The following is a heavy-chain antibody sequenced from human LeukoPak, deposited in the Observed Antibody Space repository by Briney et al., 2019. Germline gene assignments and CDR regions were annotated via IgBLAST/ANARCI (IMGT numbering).Heavy chain of an antibody. V-gene: IGHV3-23*01. CDR3: ARDGDDTTNW. CDR2: ITFSGDTT. Sequence: GGSLRLSCAASGFDFTSYHMTWVRQAPGEGLEWVSIITFSGDTTYYADSVNGRFTISRDDSKNTLYLQMNSLRAEDTAIYYCARDGDDTTNWWGQGTLVTVSS. CDR1: GFDFTSYH. J-gene: IGHJ4*02. D-gene: IGHD2-8*01.